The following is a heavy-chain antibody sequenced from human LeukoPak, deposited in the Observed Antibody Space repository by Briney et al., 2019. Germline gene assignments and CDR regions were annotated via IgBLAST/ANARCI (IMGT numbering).Heavy chain of an antibody. CDR2: ISGSGGST. CDR1: GFTFSSYA. J-gene: IGHJ1*01. D-gene: IGHD6-19*01. V-gene: IGHV3-23*01. Sequence: PGGSLRLSCAASGFTFSSYAMSWVRQAPGKGLEWVSAISGSGGSTYYADSVKGRFTISRDNSKNTLYLQMNSLRAEDTAVYYCANNAGIAVAGTEVDFQHWGQGTLVTVSS. CDR3: ANNAGIAVAGTEVDFQH.